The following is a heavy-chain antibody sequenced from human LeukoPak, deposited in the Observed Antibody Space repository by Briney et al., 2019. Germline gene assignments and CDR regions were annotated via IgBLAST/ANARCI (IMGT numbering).Heavy chain of an antibody. CDR2: IDSSSGTI. V-gene: IGHV3-48*01. CDR3: ARAKYCSNTSCYPNWFDP. CDR1: GFTFSSYT. Sequence: GGSLRLSCAASGFTFSSYTMNWVRQAPGKGLEWVSYIDSSSGTIYYADSVKGRFTISRDNAKNSLYLQMNSLRAEDTAVYYCARAKYCSNTSCYPNWFDPWGQGTLVTVSS. D-gene: IGHD2-2*01. J-gene: IGHJ5*02.